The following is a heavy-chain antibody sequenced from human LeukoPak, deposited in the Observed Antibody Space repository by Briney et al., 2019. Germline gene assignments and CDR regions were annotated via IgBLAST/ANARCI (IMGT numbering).Heavy chain of an antibody. CDR1: GFTFSSYA. D-gene: IGHD3-9*01. CDR3: AKNRILTGYYTDDAFDI. Sequence: GGSLRLSCAASGFTFSSYAMSWVRQAPGKGLEWVSAISGSGGSTYYADSVKGRFTISRDNSKNTLYLQMNSLRAEDTAVYYCAKNRILTGYYTDDAFDIWGQGTMVTVSS. J-gene: IGHJ3*02. CDR2: ISGSGGST. V-gene: IGHV3-23*01.